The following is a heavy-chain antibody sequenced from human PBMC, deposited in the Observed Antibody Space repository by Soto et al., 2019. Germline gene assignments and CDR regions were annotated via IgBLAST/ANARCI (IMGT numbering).Heavy chain of an antibody. Sequence: EVQLVQSGAEVKKPGESLKISCKGSGYSFTSYWIGWVRQMPGKGLEWMGIIYPGDSDTRYSPSFQGQVAISADKSISTAYLQWSSLKASDTAMYYGARRSAVAYWYFDLWGRGTLVTVSS. CDR1: GYSFTSYW. D-gene: IGHD6-19*01. CDR2: IYPGDSDT. J-gene: IGHJ2*01. V-gene: IGHV5-51*03. CDR3: ARRSAVAYWYFDL.